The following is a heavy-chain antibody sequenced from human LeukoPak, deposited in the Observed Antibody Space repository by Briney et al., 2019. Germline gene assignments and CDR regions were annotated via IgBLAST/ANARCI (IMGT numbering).Heavy chain of an antibody. CDR3: ASNSVPTVTTDN. Sequence: GASVKVSCKASGGTFSSYAISWVRQAPGQGLEWMGRIIPILGMANYAQKFQGRVTITADKSTSTAYMELSSLRSEDTAVYYCASNSVPTVTTDNWGQGTLVTVSS. D-gene: IGHD4-17*01. V-gene: IGHV1-69*04. CDR1: GGTFSSYA. CDR2: IIPILGMA. J-gene: IGHJ4*02.